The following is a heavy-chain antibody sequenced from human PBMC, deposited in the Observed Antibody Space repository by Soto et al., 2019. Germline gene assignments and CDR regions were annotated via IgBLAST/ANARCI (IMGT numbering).Heavy chain of an antibody. CDR3: VKGGIIVR. V-gene: IGHV3-30-3*02. J-gene: IGHJ4*02. D-gene: IGHD3-22*01. CDR2: ISYDGRDK. CDR1: TFNFTSYA. Sequence: QVQLVESGGGVVQPGTSLRLSCAASTFNFTSYAMHWVRQAPGKGLEWVAVISYDGRDKFYADSVKGRFTSSRNNSKHTLYLHMNNPRTADSAMYHWVKGGIIVRWGQGTLVTVSS.